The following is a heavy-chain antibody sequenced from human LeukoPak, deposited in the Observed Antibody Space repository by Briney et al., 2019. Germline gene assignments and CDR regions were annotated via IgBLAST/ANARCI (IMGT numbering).Heavy chain of an antibody. J-gene: IGHJ5*02. CDR1: GGSLSSGGYY. CDR3: TALAGAEVTNWFDP. CDR2: IYYSGST. D-gene: IGHD1-26*01. V-gene: IGHV4-31*03. Sequence: SETVSVTCTVSGGSLSSGGYYWSWIRQHPGKGLEWIGHIYYSGSTYYNPSLKSRVTISVDTSKNQFSLKLSSVTAADTAVYYCTALAGAEVTNWFDPWGQGTLVTVSS.